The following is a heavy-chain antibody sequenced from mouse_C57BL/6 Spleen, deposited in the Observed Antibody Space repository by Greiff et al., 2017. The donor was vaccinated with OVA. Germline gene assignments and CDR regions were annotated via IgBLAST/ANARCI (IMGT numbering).Heavy chain of an antibody. J-gene: IGHJ3*01. CDR2: IYPGSGNT. CDR3: ARWGDYDDAY. CDR1: GYTFTDYY. Sequence: VQLQQSGAELVRPGASVKLSCKASGYTFTDYYINWVKQRPGQGLEWIARIYPGSGNTYYNEKFKGKATLTAEKSSSTAYMQLSSLTSEDSAVYFCARWGDYDDAYWGQGTLVTVSA. V-gene: IGHV1-76*01. D-gene: IGHD2-4*01.